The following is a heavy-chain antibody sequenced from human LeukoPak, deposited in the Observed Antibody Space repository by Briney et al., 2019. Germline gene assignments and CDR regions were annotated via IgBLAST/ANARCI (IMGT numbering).Heavy chain of an antibody. J-gene: IGHJ4*02. D-gene: IGHD5-18*01. CDR2: ISSSSYI. CDR3: ARYSYGTWYFDY. V-gene: IGHV3-21*01. Sequence: PGGSLRLSCAASGFTFSSYSMNWVRQAPGKGLEWVSSISSSSYIYYADSVKGRFTIPRDNAKNSLYLQMNSLRAEDTAVYYCARYSYGTWYFDYWGQGTLVTVSS. CDR1: GFTFSSYS.